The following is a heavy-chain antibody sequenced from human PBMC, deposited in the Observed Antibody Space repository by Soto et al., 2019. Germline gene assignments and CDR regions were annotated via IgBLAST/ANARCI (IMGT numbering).Heavy chain of an antibody. CDR1: GFTFSSYG. V-gene: IGHV3-33*01. J-gene: IGHJ4*02. CDR2: IWYDGSNK. D-gene: IGHD2-15*01. Sequence: GGSLRLSCAASGFTFSSYGMHWVRQAPGKGLEWVAVIWYDGSNKYYADSVKGRFTISRDNSKNTLYLQMNSLRAEDTAVYYCARDGGYCSGGSCYSTDFDYWGQGTLVTVSS. CDR3: ARDGGYCSGGSCYSTDFDY.